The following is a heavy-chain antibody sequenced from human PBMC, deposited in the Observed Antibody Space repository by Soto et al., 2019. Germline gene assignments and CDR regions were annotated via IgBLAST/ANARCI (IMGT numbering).Heavy chain of an antibody. Sequence: GGSLRLSCAASGSTFSSYAMSWVRQAPGKGLEWVSVISGSGDSTYYRSKWYNDYAESVKSRITINPDTSKNQFSLQLNSVTPEDTAVYYCARGTAYSSGYYFDFDYWGQGTQVTVSS. D-gene: IGHD3-22*01. CDR2: ISGSGDST. J-gene: IGHJ4*02. V-gene: IGHV3-23*01. CDR1: GSTFSSYA. CDR3: ARGTAYSSGYYFDFDY.